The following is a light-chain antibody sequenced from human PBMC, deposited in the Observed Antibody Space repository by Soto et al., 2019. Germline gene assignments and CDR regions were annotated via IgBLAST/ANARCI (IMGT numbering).Light chain of an antibody. CDR3: QQYNSWPRT. CDR1: QSVYSN. Sequence: EIVMTQSPATLSVSPGERATLSCRASQSVYSNLAWYQQKPGQAPRLLIYGASSRASRIPVRFSGSGSGTESTLTISSLQYEDFAVYYCQQYNSWPRTFGQGTKVEIK. V-gene: IGKV3-15*01. J-gene: IGKJ1*01. CDR2: GAS.